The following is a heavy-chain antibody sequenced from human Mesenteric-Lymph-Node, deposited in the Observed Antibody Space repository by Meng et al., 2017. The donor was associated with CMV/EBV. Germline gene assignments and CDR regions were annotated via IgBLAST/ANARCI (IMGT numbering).Heavy chain of an antibody. Sequence: ETLSLTCVASGFTFSSSYMSWIRQAPGKGLEWVANIKHDGSEKAYVGSVKGRFTISRDNTKNSLYLQMNSLRAEDTAVYYCARDSSTISKDYWGQGTLVTVSS. D-gene: IGHD5/OR15-5a*01. CDR2: IKHDGSEK. CDR1: GFTFSSSY. CDR3: ARDSSTISKDY. J-gene: IGHJ4*02. V-gene: IGHV3-7*01.